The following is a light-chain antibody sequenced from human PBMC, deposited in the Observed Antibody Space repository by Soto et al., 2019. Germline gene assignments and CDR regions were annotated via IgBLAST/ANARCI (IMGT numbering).Light chain of an antibody. CDR1: SSNIGSNY. J-gene: IGLJ1*01. Sequence: QSVVTHPPSASWTPGQRVTISCSGSSSNIGSNYVYWYQQLPGTAPKLLIYRNNQRPSGVPDRFSGSKSGTSASLAISGLRSEDEADYYCAAWDDSLSGYVFGTG. CDR2: RNN. CDR3: AAWDDSLSGYV. V-gene: IGLV1-47*01.